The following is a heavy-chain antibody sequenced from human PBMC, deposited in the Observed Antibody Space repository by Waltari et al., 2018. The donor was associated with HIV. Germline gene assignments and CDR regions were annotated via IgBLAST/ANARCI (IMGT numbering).Heavy chain of an antibody. V-gene: IGHV3-21*02. J-gene: IGHJ4*02. CDR1: GSTSSTDP. CDR2: ISSGTIYI. D-gene: IGHD3-10*02. Sequence: VQLVESGGGLVKPGGSLRLSCTASGSTSSTDPMNWVRQAPGKGLEWVSSISSGTIYIYYADSVTGRFTVSRDNAKNSLFLQMNSLRADDTAVYYCARQQLGSGALDLWGQGTLVTVSS. CDR3: ARQQLGSGALDL.